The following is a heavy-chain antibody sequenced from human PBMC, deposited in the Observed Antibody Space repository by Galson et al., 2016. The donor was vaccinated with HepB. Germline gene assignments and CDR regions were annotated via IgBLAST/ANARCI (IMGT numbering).Heavy chain of an antibody. D-gene: IGHD3-3*01. CDR2: ISLDTDRI. V-gene: IGHV3-9*01. CDR3: GKDIFPGGMDV. J-gene: IGHJ6*02. Sequence: SLRLSCAVSGFSLDRYAMHWVRLVPGKGLEWVSGISLDTDRIGYADSVKGRFIVTRDKARNSVYLQMNSRRTEDSALYYCGKDIFPGGMDVWGHGTRVTVAS. CDR1: GFSLDRYA.